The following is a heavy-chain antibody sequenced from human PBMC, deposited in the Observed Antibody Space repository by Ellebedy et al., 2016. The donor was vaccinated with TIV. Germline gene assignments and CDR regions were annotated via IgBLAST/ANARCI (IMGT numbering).Heavy chain of an antibody. Sequence: AASVKVSCKASGYTFTSYDINWVRQATGQGREWMGWMNPNRGNTGYAQKFRGRVTMTRNNSISTAYMELNSLRSEDTDVYYCARASYDSSGTVNDYWGQGTLVTVSS. CDR1: GYTFTSYD. CDR3: ARASYDSSGTVNDY. J-gene: IGHJ4*02. D-gene: IGHD3-22*01. CDR2: MNPNRGNT. V-gene: IGHV1-8*01.